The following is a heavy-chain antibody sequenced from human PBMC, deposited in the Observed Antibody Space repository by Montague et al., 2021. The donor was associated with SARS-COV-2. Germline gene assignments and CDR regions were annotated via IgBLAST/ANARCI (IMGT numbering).Heavy chain of an antibody. CDR1: GGSISSYY. CDR3: ARGFDY. CDR2: IYYSGST. Sequence: SETLSLTYIVSGGSISSYYWSWIRQPPGRGLEWIGYIYYSGSTNYNPSLKSRVTISVDTSKNQFSLKLSSVTAADTAVYYCARGFDYWGQGTLVTVSS. V-gene: IGHV4-59*01. J-gene: IGHJ4*02.